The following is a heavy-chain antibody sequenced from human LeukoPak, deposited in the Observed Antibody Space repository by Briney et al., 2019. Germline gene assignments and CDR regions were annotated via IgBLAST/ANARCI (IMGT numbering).Heavy chain of an antibody. V-gene: IGHV3-48*02. J-gene: IGHJ5*02. D-gene: IGHD4-17*01. Sequence: GGSLRLSCAASGFTFSSYAMSWVRQAPGKGLEWVSYISSSSSTIYYADSVKGRFTISRDNAKNSLYLQMNSLRDEDTAVYYCASLTTVTTPSWFDPWGQGTLVTVSS. CDR3: ASLTTVTTPSWFDP. CDR2: ISSSSSTI. CDR1: GFTFSSYA.